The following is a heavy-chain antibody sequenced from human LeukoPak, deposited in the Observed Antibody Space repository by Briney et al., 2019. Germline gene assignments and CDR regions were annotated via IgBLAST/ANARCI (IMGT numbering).Heavy chain of an antibody. CDR2: IKQDGSEK. Sequence: GGPLRLSCAASGFTFSSYWMSWVRQAPGKGLEWVANIKQDGSEKYYVDSVKGRFTISRDNAKNSLYLQMNSLRAEDTAVYYCARESYDILTGYSPYYFDYWGQGTLVTVSS. D-gene: IGHD3-9*01. CDR3: ARESYDILTGYSPYYFDY. J-gene: IGHJ4*02. CDR1: GFTFSSYW. V-gene: IGHV3-7*03.